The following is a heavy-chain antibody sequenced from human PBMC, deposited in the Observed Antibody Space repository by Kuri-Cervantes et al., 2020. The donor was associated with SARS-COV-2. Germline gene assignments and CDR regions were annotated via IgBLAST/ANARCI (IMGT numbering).Heavy chain of an antibody. V-gene: IGHV3-53*01. Sequence: GGSLRPSCAASGFTVSSNYMSWVRQAPGKGLEWVSVIYSGGSTYYADSVKGRFTISRDNSKNTLYLQMNSLRAEDTAVYYCAREYYDSSGYYYYYYYGMDVWGQGTTVTVSS. J-gene: IGHJ6*02. D-gene: IGHD3-22*01. CDR1: GFTVSSNY. CDR3: AREYYDSSGYYYYYYYGMDV. CDR2: IYSGGST.